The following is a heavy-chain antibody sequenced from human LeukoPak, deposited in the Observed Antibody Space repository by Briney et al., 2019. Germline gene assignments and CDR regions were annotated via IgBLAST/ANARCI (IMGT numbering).Heavy chain of an antibody. J-gene: IGHJ4*02. Sequence: ASVKVSCKASGYTFSGYYMHWARQAPGQGLEWMGWINPNSGVTKYAQKFQGRVTVTRDTSISTAYMELRRLRSDDRAVYYCARGPPTRVVVITTGDFDHWGQGTLVTVSS. CDR1: GYTFSGYY. V-gene: IGHV1-2*02. D-gene: IGHD3-22*01. CDR2: INPNSGVT. CDR3: ARGPPTRVVVITTGDFDH.